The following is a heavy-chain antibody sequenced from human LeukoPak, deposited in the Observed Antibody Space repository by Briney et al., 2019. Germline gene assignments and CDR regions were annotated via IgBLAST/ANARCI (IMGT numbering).Heavy chain of an antibody. V-gene: IGHV1-69*13. CDR3: ARDKGAAAGRYTHPDNWFDP. J-gene: IGHJ5*02. CDR1: GGTFSSYA. CDR2: IIPIFGTA. D-gene: IGHD6-13*01. Sequence: SVKVSCKASGGTFSSYAISWVRQAPGQGLEWMGGIIPIFGTANYAQKFQGRVTITADESTSTAYMELSSLRYEDTAVYYCARDKGAAAGRYTHPDNWFDPWGQGTLVTVSS.